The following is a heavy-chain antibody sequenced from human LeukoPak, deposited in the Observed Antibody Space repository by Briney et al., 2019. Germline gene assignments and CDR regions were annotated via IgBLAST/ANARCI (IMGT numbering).Heavy chain of an antibody. CDR1: GFTFRDYG. D-gene: IGHD1-26*01. CDR2: IWYDGTTK. CDR3: ARARMVGGTTYYFAY. V-gene: IGHV3-33*01. Sequence: GRSLRLSCAASGFTFRDYGMHWVRQAPGKGLEWVALIWYDGTTKDYAVSVKGRFTISRDNSKNTLYLQMNSLRAEDTAVYYCARARMVGGTTYYFAYWGQGTLVTVSS. J-gene: IGHJ4*02.